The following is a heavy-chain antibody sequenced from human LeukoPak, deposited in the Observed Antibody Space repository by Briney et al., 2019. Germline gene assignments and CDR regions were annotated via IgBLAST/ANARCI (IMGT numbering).Heavy chain of an antibody. CDR3: ARFTLTWFDP. Sequence: SETLSLTCTVSGDSMSPYSWGWIRQPAGKGLEWIGRIYPNGDTTYNPSLKSRITLSLDTSKNRFSLRLTSVTAADTAIYYCARFTLTWFDPWGQGTRVTVSS. J-gene: IGHJ5*02. CDR2: IYPNGDT. CDR1: GDSMSPYS. V-gene: IGHV4-4*07.